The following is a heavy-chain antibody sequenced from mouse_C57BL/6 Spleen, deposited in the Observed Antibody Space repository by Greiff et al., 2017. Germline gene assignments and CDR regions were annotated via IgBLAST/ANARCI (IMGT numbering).Heavy chain of an antibody. CDR2: IYPGSGNT. V-gene: IGHV1-76*01. CDR1: GYTFTDYY. D-gene: IGHD1-1*01. J-gene: IGHJ2*01. Sequence: QVQLKQSGAELVRPGASVKLSCKASGYTFTDYYINWVKQRPGQGLEWIARIYPGSGNTYYNEKFKGKATVTAEKSSRTAYMQLSSLTSEDSAVYFCARSIYYYGSSYFDYWGQGTTLTVSS. CDR3: ARSIYYYGSSYFDY.